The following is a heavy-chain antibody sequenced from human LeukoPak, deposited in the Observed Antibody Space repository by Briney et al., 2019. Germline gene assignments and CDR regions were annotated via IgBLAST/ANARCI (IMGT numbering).Heavy chain of an antibody. D-gene: IGHD3-22*01. Sequence: GESLKISCKGSGYSFTSYWIGWVRQMPGKGLEWMGIIYPGDSDTRYSPSFQGQVTISADKSISTAYLQWSSLKASDTAMYYCARHRKYYYDSSGYYYMDYWGQGTLVTVSS. CDR1: GYSFTSYW. J-gene: IGHJ4*02. V-gene: IGHV5-51*01. CDR3: ARHRKYYYDSSGYYYMDY. CDR2: IYPGDSDT.